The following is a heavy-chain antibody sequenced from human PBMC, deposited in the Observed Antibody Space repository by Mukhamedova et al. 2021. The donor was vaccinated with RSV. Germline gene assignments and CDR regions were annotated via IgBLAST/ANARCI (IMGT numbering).Heavy chain of an antibody. Sequence: GINHSGSTNYNPSLKSRVTISVDTSKNQFSLKLSSVTAADTAVYYCARGGKRGGYSDRNWFDPWGQGTLVTVSS. J-gene: IGHJ5*02. V-gene: IGHV4-34*01. D-gene: IGHD5-18*01. CDR3: ARGGKRGGYSDRNWFDP. CDR2: INHSGST.